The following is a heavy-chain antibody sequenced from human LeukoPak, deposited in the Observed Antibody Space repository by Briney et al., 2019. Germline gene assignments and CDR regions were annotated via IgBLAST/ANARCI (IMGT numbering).Heavy chain of an antibody. CDR3: ARHEGVTGYYPLDY. CDR1: GGSTSSKY. J-gene: IGHJ4*02. D-gene: IGHD3-9*01. Sequence: SETLSLTCTVSGGSTSSKYWSWRRQPPREGLGWVGYFVYCGGPTYNPALKSRVTISVDTSKNQISLKLSSVTAADTAIYYCARHEGVTGYYPLDYWGRGTLVPVSS. V-gene: IGHV4-59*08. CDR2: FVYCGGP.